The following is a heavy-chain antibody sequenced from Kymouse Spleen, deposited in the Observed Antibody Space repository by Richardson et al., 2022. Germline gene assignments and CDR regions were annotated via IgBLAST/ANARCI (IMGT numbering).Heavy chain of an antibody. CDR1: GGSISSYY. V-gene: IGHV4-59*01. D-gene: IGHD1-7*01. CDR2: IYYSGST. Sequence: QVQLQESGPGLVKPSETLSLTCTVSGGSISSYYWSWIRQPPGKGLEWIGYIYYSGSTNYNPSLKSRVTISVDTSKNQFSLKLSSVTAADTAVYYCARGETGTTPFDYWGQGTLVTVSS. CDR3: ARGETGTTPFDY. J-gene: IGHJ4*02.